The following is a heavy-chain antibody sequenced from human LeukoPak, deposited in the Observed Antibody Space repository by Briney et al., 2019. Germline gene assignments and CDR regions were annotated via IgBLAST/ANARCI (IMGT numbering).Heavy chain of an antibody. J-gene: IGHJ3*02. D-gene: IGHD2-2*01. V-gene: IGHV4-31*03. CDR1: GGSISSVGYY. CDR2: IYYSGST. Sequence: SETLSLTCTVSGGSISSVGYYWSWIRQHPGKGLEWIGYIYYSGSTYYNPSLKSRVTISVDTSKNQFSLKLSSVTAADTAVYYCARSRHIVVVPAAKDTGNDAFDIWGQGTMVTVSS. CDR3: ARSRHIVVVPAAKDTGNDAFDI.